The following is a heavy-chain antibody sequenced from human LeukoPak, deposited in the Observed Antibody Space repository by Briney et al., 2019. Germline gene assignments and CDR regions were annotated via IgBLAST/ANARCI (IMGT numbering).Heavy chain of an antibody. CDR3: ARGRGTYYDFWSGYFQ. V-gene: IGHV4-34*01. CDR1: GGSFSGYY. CDR2: INHSGST. J-gene: IGHJ4*02. Sequence: SETLSLTCAVYGGSFSGYYWSWIRQPPGKGLEWIGEINHSGSTNYNPSLKSRVTISVDAYKNRFFLKLSCVTAADMAVYYCARGRGTYYDFWSGYFQGGQGTLVTVSS. D-gene: IGHD3-3*01.